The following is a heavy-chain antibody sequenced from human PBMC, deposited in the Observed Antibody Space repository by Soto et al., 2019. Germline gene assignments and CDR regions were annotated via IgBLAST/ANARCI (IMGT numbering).Heavy chain of an antibody. CDR3: AVEWGLLPYYAMNG. CDR1: GDSVTSGSYY. Sequence: PSGPMSLTCIVSGDSVTSGSYYWTWLRQPPGKGLEWIGYISYTGRTKYNPSLQSRVTISVDTSKNDFSLNLSSVTAADTAVYFWAVEWGLLPYYAMNGRGPGSAVTVFS. D-gene: IGHD7-27*01. V-gene: IGHV4-61*03. CDR2: ISYTGRT. J-gene: IGHJ6*02.